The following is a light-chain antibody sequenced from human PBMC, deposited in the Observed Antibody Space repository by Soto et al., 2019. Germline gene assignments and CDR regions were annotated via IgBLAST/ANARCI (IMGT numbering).Light chain of an antibody. CDR1: SSDVGSYNL. V-gene: IGLV2-23*01. J-gene: IGLJ1*01. CDR2: EGS. CDR3: CSYAGSSTLYG. Sequence: QAFLRQHASLSGSPGQSITISCTGTSSDVGSYNLVSWYQQHPGKAPKLMIYEGSKRPSGVSNRFSGSKSGNTASLTISGLQAEDEADYYCCSYAGSSTLYGFGTGTKVTVL.